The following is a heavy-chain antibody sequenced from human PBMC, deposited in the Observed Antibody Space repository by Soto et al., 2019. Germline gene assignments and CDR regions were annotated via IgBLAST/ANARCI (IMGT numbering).Heavy chain of an antibody. V-gene: IGHV3-66*01. CDR1: GFTVSSNY. CDR3: ARGRGIAAAHRPSLGYYMDV. D-gene: IGHD6-13*01. CDR2: IYSGGST. J-gene: IGHJ6*03. Sequence: GGSLRLSCAASGFTVSSNYMSWVRQAPGKGLEWVSVIYSGGSTYYADSVKGRFTISRDNSKNTLYLQMNSLRAEDTAVYYCARGRGIAAAHRPSLGYYMDVWGKGTTVTVSS.